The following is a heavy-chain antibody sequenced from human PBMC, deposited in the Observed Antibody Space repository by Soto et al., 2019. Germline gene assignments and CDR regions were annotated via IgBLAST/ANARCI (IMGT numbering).Heavy chain of an antibody. CDR2: ISGSGGST. Sequence: GGSLRLSCAASGFTFSSYAMSWVRQAPGKGLEWVSAISGSGGSTYYADSVKGRFTISRDNSKNTLYLQMNSLRAEDTAVYYCAKDVSLFHKAVAPPLTGGYYYYGMDVWGQGTTVTVSS. J-gene: IGHJ6*02. V-gene: IGHV3-23*01. D-gene: IGHD6-19*01. CDR1: GFTFSSYA. CDR3: AKDVSLFHKAVAPPLTGGYYYYGMDV.